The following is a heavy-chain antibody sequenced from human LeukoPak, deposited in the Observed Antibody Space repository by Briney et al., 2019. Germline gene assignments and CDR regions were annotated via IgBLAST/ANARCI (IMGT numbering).Heavy chain of an antibody. D-gene: IGHD3-9*01. CDR1: GGSISSYY. V-gene: IGHV4-59*01. CDR3: ARGSYYDILTGYYVPHYYYMDV. Sequence: PSETLSLTCTVSGGSISSYYWSWIRQPPGKGLEWIGYIYNSGSTNNNPSLKSRVTISVDTSKKQFSLKLSSVTAADTAVYYCARGSYYDILTGYYVPHYYYMDVWGKGTAVTISS. CDR2: IYNSGST. J-gene: IGHJ6*03.